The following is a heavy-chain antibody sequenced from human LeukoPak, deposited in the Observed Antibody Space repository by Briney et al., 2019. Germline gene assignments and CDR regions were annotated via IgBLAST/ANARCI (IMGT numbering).Heavy chain of an antibody. CDR2: IYSGGGT. V-gene: IGHV3-66*01. D-gene: IGHD1-26*01. Sequence: GGSLRLSCAASGFTVSSNYMSWVRQAPGKGLEWVSVIYSGGGTYYADSVKGRFTISRDNSKNTLYLQMNSLRAEDTAVYYCARALVGATEDYWGQGTLVTVSS. J-gene: IGHJ4*02. CDR1: GFTVSSNY. CDR3: ARALVGATEDY.